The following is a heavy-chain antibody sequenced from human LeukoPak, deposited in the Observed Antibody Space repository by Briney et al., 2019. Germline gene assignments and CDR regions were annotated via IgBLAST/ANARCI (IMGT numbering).Heavy chain of an antibody. V-gene: IGHV4-59*08. D-gene: IGHD3-3*01. CDR3: ARHGEPTYYDFWSGHPFFDY. CDR2: IYYSGST. J-gene: IGHJ4*02. Sequence: SETLSLTCTVSGGSISSYYWSWIRQPPGKGLEWIWYIYYSGSTNYNPSLKSRVTISVDTSKNQFSLKLSSVTAADTAVYYCARHGEPTYYDFWSGHPFFDYWGQGTLVTVSS. CDR1: GGSISSYY.